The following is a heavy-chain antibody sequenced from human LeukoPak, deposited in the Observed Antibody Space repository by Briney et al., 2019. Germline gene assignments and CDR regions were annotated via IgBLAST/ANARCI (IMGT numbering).Heavy chain of an antibody. V-gene: IGHV6-1*01. CDR1: GDSVSSNSAA. Sequence: SQTLSLTRALSGDSVSSNSAAWNWIRQSPSRGLEWLARTYCRSKWYNDYALSLKGRITFRPNTSKKQFSLLLNSVTCEDTAVYYCTRERSGWDYWGQGTLVTVS. CDR3: TRERSGWDY. CDR2: TYCRSKWYN. J-gene: IGHJ4*02. D-gene: IGHD6-19*01.